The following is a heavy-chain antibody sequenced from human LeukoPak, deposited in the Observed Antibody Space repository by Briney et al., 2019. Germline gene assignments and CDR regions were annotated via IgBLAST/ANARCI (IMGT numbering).Heavy chain of an antibody. CDR2: IKEDGSEK. J-gene: IGHJ5*02. CDR1: GFIFSSYW. V-gene: IGHV3-7*01. D-gene: IGHD3-22*01. Sequence: LSGGPLRLSCAASGFIFSSYWMSWVRQAPGKGLEWVANIKEDGSEKYYVDSVKGRFTISRDNAKNSLYLQMNSLRVEDTAVYYCARDPPGNYYDGSGYYSWGQGTLVTVSS. CDR3: ARDPPGNYYDGSGYYS.